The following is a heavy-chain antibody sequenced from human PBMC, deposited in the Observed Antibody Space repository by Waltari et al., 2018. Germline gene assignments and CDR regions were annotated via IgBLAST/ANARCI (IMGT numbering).Heavy chain of an antibody. CDR1: GYSFTSHW. D-gene: IGHD2-2*01. J-gene: IGHJ4*02. V-gene: IGHV5-10-1*01. CDR2: IDPSDSFR. CDR3: VRHRTTYPLEIDY. Sequence: EVQLVQSGAEVKKPEETLRIPWAGSGYSFTSHWISWVRRMPGKGLGWVGRIDPSDSFRNYGPAFEGHVTISVDQSLRTAYLQWDSLKASDTAIYYCVRHRTTYPLEIDYWGQGTLVTVSS.